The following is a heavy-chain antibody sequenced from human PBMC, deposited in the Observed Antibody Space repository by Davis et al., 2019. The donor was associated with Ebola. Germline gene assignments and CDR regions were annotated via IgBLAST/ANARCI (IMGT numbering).Heavy chain of an antibody. CDR3: ARGLWDYYGSGLPKYFDI. CDR2: ISTDGTTK. D-gene: IGHD3-10*01. CDR1: EFTLSTYA. J-gene: IGHJ4*02. Sequence: GGSLRLSCAASEFTLSTYAMHWVRQATGKGLEWVAFISTDGTTKFYADSVKGRCTISRDNSKNTLNLQMNSLRAEDTAVYYCARGLWDYYGSGLPKYFDIWGQGTSVTVAS. V-gene: IGHV3-30-3*01.